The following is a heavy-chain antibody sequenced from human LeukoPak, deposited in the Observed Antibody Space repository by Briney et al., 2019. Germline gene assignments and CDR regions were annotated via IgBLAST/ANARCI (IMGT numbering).Heavy chain of an antibody. V-gene: IGHV4-39*01. CDR1: GGSTSSDGSY. CDR3: ARYCSSTSCRNWFDP. CDR2: MYHGGTT. Sequence: SESLSLTCTVSGGSTSSDGSYWGWIRQPPGKGLECIGNMYHGGTTYYSPSLKSRVTMSVDRPNNQFSLKLSSVTAADTAVYYCARYCSSTSCRNWFDPWGQGTLVTVSS. J-gene: IGHJ5*02. D-gene: IGHD2-2*01.